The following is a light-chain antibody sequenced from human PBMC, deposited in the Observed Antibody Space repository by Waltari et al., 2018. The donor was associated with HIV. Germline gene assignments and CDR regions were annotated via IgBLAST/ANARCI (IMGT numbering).Light chain of an antibody. V-gene: IGKV1-33*01. CDR3: QQYDNLPVT. Sequence: IQLTQSPSSLSASVGARVTITCQASRGISNYLNWYQQKPGKAPKLLIYDASNVETGVPSRFSGSGSGTYFTFTISSLQPEDIATYYCQQYDNLPVTFGGGTKVELK. J-gene: IGKJ4*01. CDR2: DAS. CDR1: RGISNY.